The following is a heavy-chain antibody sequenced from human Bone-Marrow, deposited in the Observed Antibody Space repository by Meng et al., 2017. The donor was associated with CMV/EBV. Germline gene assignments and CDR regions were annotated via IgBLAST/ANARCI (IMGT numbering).Heavy chain of an antibody. CDR2: INSDGSST. D-gene: IGHD5-18*01. CDR3: LRGGSGNSYGQFDY. Sequence: GESLKISCAASGFTFSSYWMHWVRQAPGKGLVWVSRINSDGSSTSYADSVKGRFTISRDNAKNTLYLQMDSLRVEDTAVYYCLRGGSGNSYGQFDYWGQGTEVTVSS. CDR1: GFTFSSYW. J-gene: IGHJ4*02. V-gene: IGHV3-74*01.